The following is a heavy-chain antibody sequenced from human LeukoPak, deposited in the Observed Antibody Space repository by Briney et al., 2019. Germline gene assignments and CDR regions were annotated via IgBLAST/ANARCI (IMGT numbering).Heavy chain of an antibody. V-gene: IGHV3-21*01. J-gene: IGHJ6*02. CDR2: ISSSTSYI. CDR1: GFTFSGNS. D-gene: IGHD4-17*01. Sequence: GGSLRFSSAASGFTFSGNSRNWVRQAPGKGLEWVSSISSSTSYIYYADSVNGRFTISRDNAKNSLYLQMNSLRAEDTAVYYCARAEGDYLNYYGMDVWGQGTTVTVSS. CDR3: ARAEGDYLNYYGMDV.